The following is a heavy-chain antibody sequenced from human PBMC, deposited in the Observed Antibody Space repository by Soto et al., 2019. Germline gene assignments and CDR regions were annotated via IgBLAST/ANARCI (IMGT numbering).Heavy chain of an antibody. CDR3: ARGSGSWAYFDY. V-gene: IGHV3-33*01. CDR1: GFTFSSYG. D-gene: IGHD6-13*01. J-gene: IGHJ4*02. CDR2: IWYDGSNK. Sequence: QVQLVESGGGVVQPGRSLRLSCAASGFTFSSYGMHWVRQAPGTGLEWVAVIWYDGSNKYYADSVKGRFTISRDNSKNTLYLQMNSLRAEDTAVYYCARGSGSWAYFDYWGQGTLVTVSS.